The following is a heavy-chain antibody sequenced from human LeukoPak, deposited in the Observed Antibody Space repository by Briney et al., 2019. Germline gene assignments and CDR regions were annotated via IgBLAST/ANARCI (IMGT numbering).Heavy chain of an antibody. V-gene: IGHV1-8*01. Sequence: ASVKVSCKASGYTFTSYDINWVRQATGQGLEWMGWMNPNSGSTGYAQKFQGRVTMTRNTSISTAYMELSSLRSEDTAVYYCARGRSAIFGVVIIRWFDPWGQGTLVTVSS. D-gene: IGHD3-3*01. CDR2: MNPNSGST. J-gene: IGHJ5*02. CDR1: GYTFTSYD. CDR3: ARGRSAIFGVVIIRWFDP.